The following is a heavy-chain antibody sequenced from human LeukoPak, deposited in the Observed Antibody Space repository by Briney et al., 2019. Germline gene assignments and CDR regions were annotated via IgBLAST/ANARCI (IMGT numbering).Heavy chain of an antibody. CDR1: GGSISSSSYY. CDR2: IYYNRSS. CDR3: PRHTLRIDRGLRGNFDY. V-gene: IGHV4-39*01. Sequence: SETLSLTCTVSGGSISSSSYYWGWIRQPPGKGLEWIGSIYYNRSSYYNPSLKSRVTISVDTSKDQCSLKLSSVTASVTLVYYCPRHTLRIDRGLRGNFDYWGQGTLVTVSS. J-gene: IGHJ4*02. D-gene: IGHD3-16*01.